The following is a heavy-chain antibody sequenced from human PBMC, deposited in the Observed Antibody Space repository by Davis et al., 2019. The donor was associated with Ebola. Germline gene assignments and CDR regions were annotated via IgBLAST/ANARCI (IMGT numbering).Heavy chain of an antibody. D-gene: IGHD3-10*01. Sequence: AASVKVSCKASGYTFTSYAMHWVRQAPGQRLEWMGWINAGNGNTKYSQKFQGRVTITRDTSASTAYMELSSLRSEDTAVYYCARDFEYVYYYGSGSRYGMDVWGQGTTVTVSS. V-gene: IGHV1-3*01. CDR3: ARDFEYVYYYGSGSRYGMDV. J-gene: IGHJ6*02. CDR1: GYTFTSYA. CDR2: INAGNGNT.